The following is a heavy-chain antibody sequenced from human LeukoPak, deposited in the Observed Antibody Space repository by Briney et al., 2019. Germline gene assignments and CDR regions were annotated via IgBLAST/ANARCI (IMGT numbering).Heavy chain of an antibody. D-gene: IGHD1-26*01. CDR2: IYYSGST. J-gene: IGHJ5*02. CDR1: GGSISSYY. V-gene: IGHV4-59*01. CDR3: ARGGSSGWYVP. Sequence: SETLSLTCTVSGGSISSYYWSWIRQPPGKGLEWIGYIYYSGSTNYNPPLKSRVTISVDTSKNQFSLKLSSVTAADTAVYYCARGGSSGWYVPWGQGTLVTVSS.